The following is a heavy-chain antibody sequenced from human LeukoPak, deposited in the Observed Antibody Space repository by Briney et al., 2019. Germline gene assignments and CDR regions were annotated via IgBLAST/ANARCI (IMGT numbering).Heavy chain of an antibody. V-gene: IGHV4-39*01. CDR1: GGSISSSSYY. Sequence: PSETLSLTCAVSGGSISSSSYYWGWIRQPPGKGLGWIATIYYTGSTYYNPSLKSRVTISVDTSKNQFSLKLSSVTAADTAVYYCARHDSYGSVNWFDPWGQGTLVTVSS. J-gene: IGHJ5*02. CDR3: ARHDSYGSVNWFDP. CDR2: IYYTGST. D-gene: IGHD3-10*01.